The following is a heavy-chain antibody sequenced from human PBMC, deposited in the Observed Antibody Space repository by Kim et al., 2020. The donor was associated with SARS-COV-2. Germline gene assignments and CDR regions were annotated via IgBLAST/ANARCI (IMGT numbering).Heavy chain of an antibody. CDR1: GFSFSGYW. Sequence: GGSLRLSCAASGFSFSGYWMSWVRQAPGKGLDWLANIKHDGTEEYYVDSVKGRFTISRDNGKNSLFLQMNSLSAEDTAVYYCAVYRSGSYSTTFDHLGQGTKVTVSP. J-gene: IGHJ4*02. D-gene: IGHD3-10*01. V-gene: IGHV3-7*03. CDR3: AVYRSGSYSTTFDH. CDR2: IKHDGTEE.